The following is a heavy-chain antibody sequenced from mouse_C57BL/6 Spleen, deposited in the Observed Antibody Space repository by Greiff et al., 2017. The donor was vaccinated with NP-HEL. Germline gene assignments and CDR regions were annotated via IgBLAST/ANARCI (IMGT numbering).Heavy chain of an antibody. CDR1: GYTFTEYP. J-gene: IGHJ1*03. V-gene: IGHV1-62-2*01. CDR2: FYPGSGSI. CDR3: AREGFTTVVARGYFDV. D-gene: IGHD1-1*01. Sequence: QVQLQQSGAELVKPGASVKLSCKASGYTFTEYPIHWVKQRSGQGLEWIGWFYPGSGSIKYNEKFKGKATLTADKSSSTAYMELRSLTSEDSAVYCCAREGFTTVVARGYFDVWGTGTTVTVSS.